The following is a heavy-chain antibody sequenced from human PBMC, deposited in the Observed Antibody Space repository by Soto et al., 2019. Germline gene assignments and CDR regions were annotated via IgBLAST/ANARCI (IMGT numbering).Heavy chain of an antibody. Sequence: PGGSLRLSCAASGFTFSSYAMSWVRQAPGKGLEWVSGISGSDNSITYADSVKGRFTISRDNTKNTLYLQMNSLRAEDTAVYYCAKGVSGSCYSGSDYWGQGNLVTVSS. CDR3: AKGVSGSCYSGSDY. J-gene: IGHJ4*02. CDR2: ISGSDNSI. CDR1: GFTFSSYA. V-gene: IGHV3-23*01. D-gene: IGHD2-15*01.